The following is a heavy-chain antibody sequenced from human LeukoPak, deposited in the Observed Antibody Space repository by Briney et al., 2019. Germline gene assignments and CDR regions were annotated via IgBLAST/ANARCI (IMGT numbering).Heavy chain of an antibody. Sequence: GGSLRLSCAASGFRFNIAWMSWVRQAPGKGLEWVSYISSSGSTIYYADSVKGRFTISRDNAKNSLYLQMNSLRAEDTAVYYCARSGSSGWVFFDYWGQGTLVTVSS. CDR2: ISSSGSTI. CDR3: ARSGSSGWVFFDY. J-gene: IGHJ4*02. CDR1: GFRFNIAW. V-gene: IGHV3-48*04. D-gene: IGHD6-19*01.